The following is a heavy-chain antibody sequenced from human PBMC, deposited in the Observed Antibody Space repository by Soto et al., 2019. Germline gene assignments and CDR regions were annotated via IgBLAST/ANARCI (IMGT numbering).Heavy chain of an antibody. CDR3: ARGRGNDFWTGYYYGMDV. Sequence: RGESLKISCKGSGYSFTSYWIGWVRQMPGKGLEWMGIIYPGDSDTRYSPSFQGQVTISADKSISTAYLQWSSLRAEDTAVYYCARGRGNDFWTGYYYGMDVWGQGTTVTVSS. CDR1: GYSFTSYW. V-gene: IGHV5-51*01. J-gene: IGHJ6*02. CDR2: IYPGDSDT. D-gene: IGHD3-3*01.